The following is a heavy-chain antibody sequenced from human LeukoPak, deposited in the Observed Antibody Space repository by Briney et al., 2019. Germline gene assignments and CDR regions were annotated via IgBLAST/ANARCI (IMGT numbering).Heavy chain of an antibody. Sequence: GGSLRLSCAASGFTFSGSAMHWVRQASGKGLEWVGRIRSKANSYATEYAASVKGRFTISRDDSKNTAYLEMNSLKTEDTAVYYCTSAAKTFDYWGQGTLVTVSS. CDR1: GFTFSGSA. CDR2: IRSKANSYAT. V-gene: IGHV3-73*01. D-gene: IGHD6-13*01. J-gene: IGHJ4*02. CDR3: TSAAKTFDY.